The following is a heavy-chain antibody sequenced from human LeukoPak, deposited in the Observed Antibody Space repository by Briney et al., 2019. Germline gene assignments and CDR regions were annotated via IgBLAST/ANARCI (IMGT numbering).Heavy chain of an antibody. CDR3: ARPQLPGYSYGYGY. V-gene: IGHV1-18*01. Sequence: ASVKVSCKASGYTFTTYGISWVRQAPGQGLEWMGWISAYKGNTNYAQKLQGRVTMTTDTSTSTAYMELRSLRSDDTAVYYCARPQLPGYSYGYGYWGQGTLVTVSS. J-gene: IGHJ4*02. D-gene: IGHD5-18*01. CDR1: GYTFTTYG. CDR2: ISAYKGNT.